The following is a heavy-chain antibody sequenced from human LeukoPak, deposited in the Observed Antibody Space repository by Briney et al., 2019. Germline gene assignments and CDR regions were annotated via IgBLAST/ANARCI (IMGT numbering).Heavy chain of an antibody. CDR1: GGSISSYY. J-gene: IGHJ3*02. V-gene: IGHV4-4*07. CDR2: ISASGTT. Sequence: PSETLSLTCSVSGGSISSYYWSWIRQPAGKGLEWIGLISASGTTNYNPSLKSRVTISVDTSKNQFSLKLSSVTAADTAVYYCATDGTAGRAFDIWGQGTMVTVSS. D-gene: IGHD6-13*01. CDR3: ATDGTAGRAFDI.